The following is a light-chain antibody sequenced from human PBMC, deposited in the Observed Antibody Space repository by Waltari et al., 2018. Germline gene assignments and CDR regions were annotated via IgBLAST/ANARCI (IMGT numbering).Light chain of an antibody. V-gene: IGLV1-51*02. CDR3: ATWDSSLRAEV. CDR2: END. J-gene: IGLJ3*02. CDR1: SSDIGHNY. Sequence: QSVLTQPPSVSAAPGQRVTISCSGSSSDIGHNYVSWYQQLPGTAPKLLVYENDNRPSEIPDRFSASKSGTSATLAITGLQTGDEADYYCATWDSSLRAEVFGGGTKLTVL.